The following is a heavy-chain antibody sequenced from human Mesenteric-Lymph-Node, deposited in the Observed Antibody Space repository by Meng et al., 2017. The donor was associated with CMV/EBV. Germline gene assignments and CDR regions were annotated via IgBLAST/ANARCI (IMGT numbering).Heavy chain of an antibody. CDR2: IHYSGTT. Sequence: CTVSGGSISSAGYYWNWIRQHPGKGLEWIGYIHYSGTTSYNPSLKSRITMSVDSSKNQFSLKLTSVTVADTAMYFCARERLVTANDYWGPGTLVTVSS. CDR1: GGSISSAGYY. D-gene: IGHD2-21*02. CDR3: ARERLVTANDY. V-gene: IGHV4-31*03. J-gene: IGHJ4*02.